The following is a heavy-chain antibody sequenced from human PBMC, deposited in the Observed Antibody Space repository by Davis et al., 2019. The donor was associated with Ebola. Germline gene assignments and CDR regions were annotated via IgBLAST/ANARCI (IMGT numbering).Heavy chain of an antibody. D-gene: IGHD4-17*01. Sequence: ASVKVSCKASGYTFTSYDINWVRQATGQGLEWMGIINPSGGSTSYAQKFQGRVTMTRDTSTSTVYMELSSLRSEDTAVYYCAREGAYDYGDYALGMDVWGQGTTVTVSS. J-gene: IGHJ6*02. CDR2: INPSGGST. CDR1: GYTFTSYD. CDR3: AREGAYDYGDYALGMDV. V-gene: IGHV1-46*01.